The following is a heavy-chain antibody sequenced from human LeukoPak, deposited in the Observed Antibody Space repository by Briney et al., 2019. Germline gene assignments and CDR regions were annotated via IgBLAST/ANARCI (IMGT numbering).Heavy chain of an antibody. J-gene: IGHJ1*01. V-gene: IGHV4-31*03. D-gene: IGHD3-22*01. CDR3: ARSKGDYYDSSGSRYFQH. CDR2: IYYSGST. CDR1: GGSISSGGYY. Sequence: PPETLSLTCTVSGGSISSGGYYWSWIRPHPGKGLEWIGYIYYSGSTYYNPSLKSRVTISVDTSKNQFSLKLSSVTAADTAVYYCARSKGDYYDSSGSRYFQHWGQGTLVTVSS.